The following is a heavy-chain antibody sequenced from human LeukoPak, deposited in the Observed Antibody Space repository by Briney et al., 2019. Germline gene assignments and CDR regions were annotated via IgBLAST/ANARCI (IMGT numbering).Heavy chain of an antibody. V-gene: IGHV3-30*04. CDR1: GFTFSGCA. CDR2: ISYDGSNK. J-gene: IGHJ6*02. CDR3: AKDRGYYGSGSYYYYYGMDV. D-gene: IGHD3-10*01. Sequence: GGSLRLSCAASGFTFSGCAMHWVRQAPGKGLEWVAVISYDGSNKYYADSVKGRFTISRDNSKNTLYLQMNSLRAEDTAVYYCAKDRGYYGSGSYYYYYGMDVWGQGTTVTVSS.